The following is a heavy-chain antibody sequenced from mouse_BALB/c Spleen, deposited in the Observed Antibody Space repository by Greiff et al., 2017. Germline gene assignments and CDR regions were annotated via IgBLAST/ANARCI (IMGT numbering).Heavy chain of an antibody. Sequence: EVKLMESGGGLVKPGGSLKLSCAASGFTFSSYTMSWVRQTPEKRLEWVATISSGGGNTYYPDSVKGRFTISRDNAKNNLYLQMSSLRSEDTALYYCARYYGNYYYAMDYWGQGTSVTVSS. J-gene: IGHJ4*01. D-gene: IGHD2-1*01. CDR1: GFTFSSYT. CDR3: ARYYGNYYYAMDY. V-gene: IGHV5-9*03. CDR2: ISSGGGNT.